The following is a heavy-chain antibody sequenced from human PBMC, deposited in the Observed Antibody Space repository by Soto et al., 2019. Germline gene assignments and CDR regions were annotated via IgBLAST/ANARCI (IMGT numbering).Heavy chain of an antibody. CDR2: IYYSGST. CDR3: ARQVATIRYYYYGMDV. CDR1: GGSISSGGYY. D-gene: IGHD5-12*01. V-gene: IGHV4-31*03. J-gene: IGHJ6*02. Sequence: PSETLSLTCTVSGGSISSGGYYWSWIRQHPGKGLEWIGYIYYSGSTYYNPSLKSRVTISVDTSKNQFSLKLSSVTAADTAVYYCARQVATIRYYYYGMDVWGQGTTVTVSS.